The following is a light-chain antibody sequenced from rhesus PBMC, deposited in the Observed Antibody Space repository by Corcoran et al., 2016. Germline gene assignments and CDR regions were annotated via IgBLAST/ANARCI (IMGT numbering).Light chain of an antibody. V-gene: IGKV1-25*01. Sequence: DIQMTQSPSSVSASVGDRVTITCRANQDINTYLAWYQQKPGKAPKLLIYYATTLQGGVPSRFSGSGSGTDFTLTISSLQPEDFATYYCQQHNSYPPTFGQGTKVEIK. J-gene: IGKJ1*01. CDR1: QDINTY. CDR2: YAT. CDR3: QQHNSYPPT.